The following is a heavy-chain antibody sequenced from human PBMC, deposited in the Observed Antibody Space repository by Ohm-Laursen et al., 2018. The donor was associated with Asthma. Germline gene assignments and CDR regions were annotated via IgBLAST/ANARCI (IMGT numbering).Heavy chain of an antibody. J-gene: IGHJ5*02. CDR3: ARDLSGYSSSWYGLDP. D-gene: IGHD6-13*01. Sequence: TLSLTCTVSGDSISSGNNYWSWIRQHPGKGLEWIGYIYYSGITYSNPSLRSRVSISVDTSKNQFSLKLSPVAAADTAVYYCARDLSGYSSSWYGLDPWGQGTLVTVSS. CDR2: IYYSGIT. CDR1: GDSISSGNNY. V-gene: IGHV4-31*03.